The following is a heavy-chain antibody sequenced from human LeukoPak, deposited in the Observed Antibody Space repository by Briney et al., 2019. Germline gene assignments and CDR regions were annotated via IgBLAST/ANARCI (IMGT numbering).Heavy chain of an antibody. V-gene: IGHV1-69*04. D-gene: IGHD1-7*01. CDR3: ARDRRWGNYVIGFDP. J-gene: IGHJ5*02. CDR2: IIPILGIA. CDR1: GGTFSSYA. Sequence: SVKVSCKASGGTFSSYAISWVRQAPGQGLEWMGRIIPILGIANYAQKFQGRVTITADKSTSTAYMELSSLRSEDTAVYYCARDRRWGNYVIGFDPWGQGTLVTVSS.